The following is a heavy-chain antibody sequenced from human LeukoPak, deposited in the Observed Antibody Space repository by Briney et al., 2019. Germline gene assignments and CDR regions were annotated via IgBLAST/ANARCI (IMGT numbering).Heavy chain of an antibody. CDR1: GGSISSGSYY. J-gene: IGHJ4*02. Sequence: SETLSPTCTVSGGSISSGSYYWSWIRQPAGKGLEWIGRIYTSGSTNYNPSLKSRVTISVGTSKNQFSLKLSSVTAADTAVYYCARERIMITFGGVIVYYFDYWGQGTLVTVSS. CDR3: ARERIMITFGGVIVYYFDY. D-gene: IGHD3-16*02. V-gene: IGHV4-61*02. CDR2: IYTSGST.